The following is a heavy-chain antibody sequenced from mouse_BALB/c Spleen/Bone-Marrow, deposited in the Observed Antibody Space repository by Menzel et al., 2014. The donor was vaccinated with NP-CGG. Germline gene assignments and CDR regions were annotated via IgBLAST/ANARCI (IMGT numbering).Heavy chain of an antibody. CDR1: GFTFSSYA. CDR3: ARPGITRLLDY. Sequence: EVKLEESGGGLVKPGGSLELSCAASGFTFSSYAMSWVRQTPEKRLEWVATISSGGSYTYYPDSVKGRFTISRDNAKNTLYLQMSSLRSEDTAMYYCARPGITRLLDYWGQGTTLTVSS. V-gene: IGHV5-9-1*01. D-gene: IGHD2-4*01. CDR2: ISSGGSYT. J-gene: IGHJ2*01.